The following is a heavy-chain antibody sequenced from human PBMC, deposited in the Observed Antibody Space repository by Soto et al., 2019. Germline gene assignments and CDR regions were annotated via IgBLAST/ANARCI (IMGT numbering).Heavy chain of an antibody. CDR2: LSGGGGST. CDR1: GFTFGAFA. V-gene: IGHV3-23*01. D-gene: IGHD4-17*01. CDR3: AKTPRATTVVTRYWYFDL. Sequence: GGSLRLSCAASGFTFGAFAMAWVRQRPGNGLEWGSSLSGGGGSTYYNNSVRGRFTISRDNSNSTLFLQMNNLRAEDTAVYFCAKTPRATTVVTRYWYFDLWGRGTLVTVSS. J-gene: IGHJ2*01.